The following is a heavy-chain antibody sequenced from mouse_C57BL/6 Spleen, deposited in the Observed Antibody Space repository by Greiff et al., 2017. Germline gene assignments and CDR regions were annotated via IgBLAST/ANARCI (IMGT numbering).Heavy chain of an antibody. V-gene: IGHV1-7*01. Sequence: VKVVESGAELAKPGASVKLSCKASGYTFTSYWMHWVKQRPGQGLEWIGYINPSSGYTKYNQKFKDKATLTADKSSSTAYMQLGSLTYEDSAVYYCARGGDYDGLWFAYWGQGTLVTVSA. D-gene: IGHD2-3*01. CDR1: GYTFTSYW. J-gene: IGHJ3*01. CDR2: INPSSGYT. CDR3: ARGGDYDGLWFAY.